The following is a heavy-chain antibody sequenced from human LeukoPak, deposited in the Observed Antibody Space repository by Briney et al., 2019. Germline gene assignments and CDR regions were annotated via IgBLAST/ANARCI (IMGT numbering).Heavy chain of an antibody. Sequence: PSETLSLTCTVSGGSISSSSYYRGWIRQHPGKGLEWIGYIYYSGSTYYNPSLKSRVTISVDTSKNQFSLKLSSVTAADTAVYYCARAYSYDGGFDYWGQGTLVTVSS. CDR1: GGSISSSSYY. CDR2: IYYSGST. CDR3: ARAYSYDGGFDY. D-gene: IGHD5-18*01. V-gene: IGHV4-31*03. J-gene: IGHJ4*02.